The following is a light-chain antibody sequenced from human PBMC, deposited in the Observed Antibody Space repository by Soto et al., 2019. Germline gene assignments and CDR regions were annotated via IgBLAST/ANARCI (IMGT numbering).Light chain of an antibody. V-gene: IGKV3-20*01. J-gene: IGKJ4*01. Sequence: EIVLTQSPGTLSLSPGDRATLSCRASQSVSSIYLAWYQQKPGQAPRLLIYAASSRTTGIPDRFSGSGSGTYFTLTSSRLEPEVFAVYYCQQYDTSALTFGGGTKVEIK. CDR1: QSVSSIY. CDR2: AAS. CDR3: QQYDTSALT.